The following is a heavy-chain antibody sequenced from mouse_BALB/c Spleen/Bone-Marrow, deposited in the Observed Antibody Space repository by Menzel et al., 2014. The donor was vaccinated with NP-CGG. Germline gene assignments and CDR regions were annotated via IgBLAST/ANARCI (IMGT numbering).Heavy chain of an antibody. CDR3: ARAKYGKPWFAY. Sequence: EVQLQQSGGGLVQPGGSLKLSCAASGFDFSRYWMNWVRQAPGNGLEWIGEINPDSSTINYTPSLKDKFIISRDNAKNTLYLQMNKVRSEDTALYYCARAKYGKPWFAYWGQGTLVTVSA. V-gene: IGHV4-1*02. CDR2: INPDSSTI. D-gene: IGHD2-10*02. J-gene: IGHJ3*01. CDR1: GFDFSRYW.